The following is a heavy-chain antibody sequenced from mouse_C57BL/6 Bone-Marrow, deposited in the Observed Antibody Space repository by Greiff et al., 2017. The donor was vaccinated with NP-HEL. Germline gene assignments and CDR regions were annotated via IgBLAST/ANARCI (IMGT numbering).Heavy chain of an antibody. CDR2: IDPENGDT. D-gene: IGHD2-4*01. J-gene: IGHJ3*01. Sequence: EVQLQQSGAELVRPGASVKLSCTASGFNIKDDYMHWVKQRPEQGLEWIGWIDPENGDTEYASKFQGKATITADTSSNTAYLQLSSLTSEDPAVYYCTTVPYDYDVAYWGQGTLVTVSA. CDR3: TTVPYDYDVAY. CDR1: GFNIKDDY. V-gene: IGHV14-4*01.